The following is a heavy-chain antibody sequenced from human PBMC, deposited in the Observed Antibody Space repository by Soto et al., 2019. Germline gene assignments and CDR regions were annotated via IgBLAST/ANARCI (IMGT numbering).Heavy chain of an antibody. CDR3: ARQGYCISTSCYIY. CDR1: GGSISSSSYY. CDR2: IYYSGST. V-gene: IGHV4-39*01. J-gene: IGHJ4*02. Sequence: SETLSLTCTVSGGSISSSSYYWGWIRQPPGKGLEWIGSIYYSGSTYYNPSLKSRVTISVDTSKNQFSLKLSSVTAADTAVYYCARQGYCISTSCYIYWGQGTLVTVSS. D-gene: IGHD2-2*02.